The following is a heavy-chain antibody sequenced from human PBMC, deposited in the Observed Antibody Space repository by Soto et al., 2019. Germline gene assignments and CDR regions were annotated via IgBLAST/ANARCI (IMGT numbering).Heavy chain of an antibody. V-gene: IGHV3-23*01. CDR1: GFTFSSYA. CDR2: ISGSGGST. J-gene: IGHJ5*02. CDR3: ATSGAAAGPGWFDP. Sequence: GGSLRLSCVASGFTFSSYAMSWVRQAPGKGLEWVSAISGSGGSTYYADSVKGRFTISRDNSKNTLYLQMNSLRAEDTAVYYCATSGAAAGPGWFDPWGQGTLVTVS. D-gene: IGHD6-13*01.